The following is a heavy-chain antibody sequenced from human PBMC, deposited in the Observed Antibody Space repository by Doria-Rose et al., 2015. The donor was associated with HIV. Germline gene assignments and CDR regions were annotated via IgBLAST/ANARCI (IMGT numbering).Heavy chain of an antibody. D-gene: IGHD6-13*01. CDR1: GVSLSSPGMG. J-gene: IGHJ4*02. CDR3: ARIKSSRWYHKYYFDF. Sequence: QITLKESGPVLVKPTETLTLTCTVSGVSLSSPGMGVSWICQPPGKALEWLANIFSDDERSYKTSLKSRLTISRGTSKSQVVLTMTDIDPVDTATYYCARIKSSRWYHKYYFDFWGQGTLVIVSA. CDR2: IFSDDER. V-gene: IGHV2-26*01.